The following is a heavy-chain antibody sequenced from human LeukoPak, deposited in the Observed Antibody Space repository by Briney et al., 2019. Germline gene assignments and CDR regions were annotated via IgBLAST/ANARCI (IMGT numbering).Heavy chain of an antibody. D-gene: IGHD7-27*01. CDR2: IYYSGST. Sequence: SETLSLTCTVSGGSIRNNNYYWSWIRQPPGKGLEWIGYIYYSGSTYYNPSLKSRVTISVDTSKNQFSLKLSSVTAVDTAVYYCARRRTGDYFDYWGQGTLVTVSS. J-gene: IGHJ4*02. V-gene: IGHV4-30-4*01. CDR1: GGSIRNNNYY. CDR3: ARRRTGDYFDY.